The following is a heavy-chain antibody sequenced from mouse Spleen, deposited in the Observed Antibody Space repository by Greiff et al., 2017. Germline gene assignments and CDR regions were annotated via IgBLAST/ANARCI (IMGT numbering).Heavy chain of an antibody. J-gene: IGHJ1*03. V-gene: IGHV2-5*01. CDR1: GFSLTSYG. Sequence: VKLMESGPGLVQPSQSLSITCTVSGFSLTSYGVHWVRQSPGKGLEWLGVIWRGGSTDYNAAFMSRLSITKDNSKSQVFFKMNSLQADDTAIYYCAKKANWDGYFDVWGTGTTVTVSS. CDR3: AKKANWDGYFDV. D-gene: IGHD4-1*01. CDR2: IWRGGST.